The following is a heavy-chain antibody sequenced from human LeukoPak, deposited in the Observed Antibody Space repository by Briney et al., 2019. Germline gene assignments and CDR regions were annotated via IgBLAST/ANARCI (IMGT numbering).Heavy chain of an antibody. CDR2: TRDDGSKN. D-gene: IGHD2-15*01. CDR3: ANGDCRGGRCSSGAY. V-gene: IGHV3-30*02. J-gene: IGHJ4*02. Sequence: GGSLRLSCAASGFNFCNYGMHWVRQAPGKGLEWVAYTRDDGSKNWYGDSVKGRFTISRDNSKSTLYLQMNSLRGEDTAVYYCANGDCRGGRCSSGAYWGQGTLVTVSS. CDR1: GFNFCNYG.